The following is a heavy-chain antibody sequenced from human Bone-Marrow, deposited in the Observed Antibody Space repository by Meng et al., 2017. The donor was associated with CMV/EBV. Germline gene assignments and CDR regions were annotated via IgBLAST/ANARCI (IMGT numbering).Heavy chain of an antibody. J-gene: IGHJ4*02. Sequence: GESLKISCAASGFTFSSYSMNWVRQAPGKGLVWVSGINTDGSRTTSADSVKGRFTISRDNAKSTLYLQMNSLRADDTAVYYCAADSGSWFDYWGQGTLVTVYS. CDR3: AADSGSWFDY. CDR2: INTDGSRT. CDR1: GFTFSSYS. V-gene: IGHV3-74*01. D-gene: IGHD1-26*01.